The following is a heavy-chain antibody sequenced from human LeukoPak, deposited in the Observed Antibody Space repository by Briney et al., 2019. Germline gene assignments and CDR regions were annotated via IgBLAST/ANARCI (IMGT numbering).Heavy chain of an antibody. CDR1: GFTFSRYN. J-gene: IGHJ5*02. CDR3: ARGEVWFDP. Sequence: GGSLRLSCAASGFTFSRYNMNWVRQAPGKGLEWVSSISSSSTYIYYADSVKGRFTISRDNAKNSHYLQMNSLRAEDTAVYYCARGEVWFDPWGQGTLVTVSS. V-gene: IGHV3-21*01. CDR2: ISSSSTYI. D-gene: IGHD1-26*01.